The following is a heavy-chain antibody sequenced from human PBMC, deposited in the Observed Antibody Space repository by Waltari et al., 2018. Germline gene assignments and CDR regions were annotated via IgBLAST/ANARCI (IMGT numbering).Heavy chain of an antibody. CDR2: ISYNERNI. D-gene: IGHD3-22*01. Sequence: QVQLVESGGGVVQPGRSLRLSCAASEFTFSSYAMHWVRQAPGKGLKRVAVISYNERNIYCVDAVKGRFTISRDNSKKMLYLQMNSLRGEDTAVYYCARDYCDRTNCHGMDVWGQGTTVTVSS. CDR1: EFTFSSYA. V-gene: IGHV3-30*04. J-gene: IGHJ6*02. CDR3: ARDYCDRTNCHGMDV.